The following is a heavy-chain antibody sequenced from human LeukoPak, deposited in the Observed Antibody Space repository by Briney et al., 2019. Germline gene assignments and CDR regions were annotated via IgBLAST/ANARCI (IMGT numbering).Heavy chain of an antibody. V-gene: IGHV4-4*07. CDR1: GGSISSYY. D-gene: IGHD3-10*01. J-gene: IGHJ4*02. CDR2: IYTSGST. CDR3: ARGPPYGSGSYYTD. Sequence: SETLSLTCTVSGGSISSYYWSWIRQPAGKGLEWIGRIYTSGSTNYNPSLKSRVTMSVDTSKNQFSLKLCSVTAADTAVYYCARGPPYGSGSYYTDWGQGTLVTVSS.